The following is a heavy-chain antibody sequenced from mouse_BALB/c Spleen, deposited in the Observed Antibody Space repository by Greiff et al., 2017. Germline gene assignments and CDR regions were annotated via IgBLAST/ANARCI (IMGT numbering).Heavy chain of an antibody. D-gene: IGHD1-1*01. CDR1: GFSLTSYG. CDR3: ARKGYGSRDYAMDY. Sequence: VQLQQSGPGLVQPSQSLSITCTVSGFSLTSYGVHWVRQSPGKGLEWLGVIWSGGSTDYNAAFISRLSISKDNSKSQVFFKMNSLQANDTAIYYCARKGYGSRDYAMDYWGQGTSVTVSS. J-gene: IGHJ4*01. V-gene: IGHV2-2*02. CDR2: IWSGGST.